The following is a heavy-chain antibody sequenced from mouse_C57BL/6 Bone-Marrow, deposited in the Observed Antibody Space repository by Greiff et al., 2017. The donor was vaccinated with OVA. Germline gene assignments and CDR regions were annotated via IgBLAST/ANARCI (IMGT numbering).Heavy chain of an antibody. CDR1: GFTFSSYA. CDR3: ARDWDDY. Sequence: DVHLVESGGGLVKPGGSLKLSCAASGFTFSSYAMSWVRQTPEKRLEWVATISDGGSYTYYPDNVKGRFTISRDNAKNNLYLQMSHLKSEDTAMYYCARDWDDYWGQGTTLTVSS. V-gene: IGHV5-4*01. J-gene: IGHJ2*01. D-gene: IGHD4-1*01. CDR2: ISDGGSYT.